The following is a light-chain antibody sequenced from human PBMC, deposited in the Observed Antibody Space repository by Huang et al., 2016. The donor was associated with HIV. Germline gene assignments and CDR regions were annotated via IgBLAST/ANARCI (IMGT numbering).Light chain of an antibody. CDR1: QSISNY. V-gene: IGKV1-39*01. CDR2: GAS. Sequence: DIQMTQSPASLSASVGDRVTITCRATQSISNYVNWYQQKPGKPPTLLIYGASTLQSGVPSRFSGSGSGTDFTLTISSLQPEDFTTYYCQQSYNTPPTFGQGTKVEI. J-gene: IGKJ1*01. CDR3: QQSYNTPPT.